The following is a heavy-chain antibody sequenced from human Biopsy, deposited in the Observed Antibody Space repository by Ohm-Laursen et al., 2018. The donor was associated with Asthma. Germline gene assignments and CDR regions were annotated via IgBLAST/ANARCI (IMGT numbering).Heavy chain of an antibody. CDR2: ISVYNGNT. Sequence: ASVKVSCKTSGYTFNSAGTTWVRQAPGQVLEWMGWISVYNGNTKVAQKPQDRVTMITDTSTSTAYMELRSLRSDDTAVYFCARAADYSHYYGIDVWGQGTTVTVS. D-gene: IGHD3-10*01. CDR1: GYTFNSAG. J-gene: IGHJ6*02. V-gene: IGHV1-18*01. CDR3: ARAADYSHYYGIDV.